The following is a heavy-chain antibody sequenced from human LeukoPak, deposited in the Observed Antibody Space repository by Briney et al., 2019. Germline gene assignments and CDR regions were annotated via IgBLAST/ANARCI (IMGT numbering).Heavy chain of an antibody. D-gene: IGHD3-9*01. CDR3: AKDDGAILTGYSAFDY. Sequence: GGSLRLSCAASGFTFSSYAMSWVRQAPGKGLEWVSAISGSGGSTYYADSVKGRFTISRDNSKNTLYLQMNSLRAEDTAVYYCAKDDGAILTGYSAFDYWGQGTLVTVSS. J-gene: IGHJ4*02. CDR1: GFTFSSYA. V-gene: IGHV3-23*01. CDR2: ISGSGGST.